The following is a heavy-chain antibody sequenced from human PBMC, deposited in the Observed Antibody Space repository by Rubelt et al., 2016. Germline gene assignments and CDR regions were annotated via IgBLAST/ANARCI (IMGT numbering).Heavy chain of an antibody. D-gene: IGHD6-19*01. CDR1: GFTFSSYA. Sequence: QLVESGGGVVQPGKSLRLSCAASGFTFSSYAMHWVRQAPGKGLEWVAVISYDGSKKNYADSVKGRFTISRDNSKNTLYLQMNSLRAEDTAVYYCARVRYSSGWAEFDYWGQGTLVTVSS. V-gene: IGHV3-30-3*01. J-gene: IGHJ4*02. CDR2: ISYDGSKK. CDR3: ARVRYSSGWAEFDY.